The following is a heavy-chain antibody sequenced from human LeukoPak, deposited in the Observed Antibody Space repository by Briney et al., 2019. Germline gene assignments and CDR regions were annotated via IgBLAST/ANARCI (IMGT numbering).Heavy chain of an antibody. Sequence: GRSLRLSCAASRFTFSSYGMHWVRQAPGNGLEWVALISYDGSNKYYTDSVKGRFTISRDNSKNTLYLQMDSLRAEDTAVYYCAKDRRYSYGYFDYWGQGTLVTVSS. CDR1: RFTFSSYG. CDR2: ISYDGSNK. J-gene: IGHJ4*02. CDR3: AKDRRYSYGYFDY. V-gene: IGHV3-30*18. D-gene: IGHD5-18*01.